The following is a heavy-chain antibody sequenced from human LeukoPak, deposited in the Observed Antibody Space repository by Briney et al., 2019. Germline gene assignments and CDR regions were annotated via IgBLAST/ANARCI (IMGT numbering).Heavy chain of an antibody. V-gene: IGHV4-34*01. CDR2: INHSGST. CDR1: GGSFSGYY. J-gene: IGHJ6*02. Sequence: SETLSLTCAVYGGSFSGYYWSWIRQPPGKGLEWIGEINHSGSTNYNPSLKSRVTISVDTSKNQFSLKLSSVTAADTAVYYCARGIGYCSSTSCYYFYYGMDVWGQGTTVTVSS. CDR3: ARGIGYCSSTSCYYFYYGMDV. D-gene: IGHD2-2*01.